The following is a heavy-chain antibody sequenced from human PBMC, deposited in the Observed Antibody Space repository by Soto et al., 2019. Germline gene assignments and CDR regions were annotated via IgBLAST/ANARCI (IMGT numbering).Heavy chain of an antibody. Sequence: ASVKVSCKASGYTFTSYYMHWVRQAPGQGLEWMGIINPSGGSTSYAQKFQGRVTMTRDTSTSTVYMELSSMRSEDTAVYYCARTSYCSSTSCYIHFVSGQWLVNLFDYWGQGTLVTVSS. CDR3: ARTSYCSSTSCYIHFVSGQWLVNLFDY. D-gene: IGHD2-2*02. CDR1: GYTFTSYY. V-gene: IGHV1-46*01. J-gene: IGHJ4*02. CDR2: INPSGGST.